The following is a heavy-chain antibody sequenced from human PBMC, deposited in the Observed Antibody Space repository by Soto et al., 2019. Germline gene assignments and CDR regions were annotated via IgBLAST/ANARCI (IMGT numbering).Heavy chain of an antibody. CDR3: AKIQCNVAVAGSEDDAFDI. J-gene: IGHJ3*02. V-gene: IGHV3-23*01. Sequence: GGSLRLSCAASGFTFSSYAMSWVRQAPGKGLEWVSAISGSGGSTYYADSVKGRFTISRDNSKNTLYLQMNSLRAEDTAVYYCAKIQCNVAVAGSEDDAFDIWGQGTMVT. D-gene: IGHD6-19*01. CDR2: ISGSGGST. CDR1: GFTFSSYA.